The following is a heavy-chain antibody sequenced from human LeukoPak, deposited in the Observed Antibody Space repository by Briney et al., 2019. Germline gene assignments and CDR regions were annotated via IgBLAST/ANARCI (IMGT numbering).Heavy chain of an antibody. CDR3: ARDRCSGGSCYKSH. V-gene: IGHV3-48*01. D-gene: IGHD2-15*01. CDR1: GFTFSSYS. Sequence: GGSLRLSCAASGFTFSSYSMNWVRQAPGKGLEWVSYISSSSSTIYYADSVKGRFTISRDNAKNSLYLQMNSLRAEDTAVYYCARDRCSGGSCYKSHWGQGTLVTVSS. CDR2: ISSSSSTI. J-gene: IGHJ4*02.